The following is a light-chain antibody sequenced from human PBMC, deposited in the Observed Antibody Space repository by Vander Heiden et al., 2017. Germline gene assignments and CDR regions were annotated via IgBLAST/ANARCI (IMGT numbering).Light chain of an antibody. CDR2: EAS. Sequence: DLQMTQSPSTLSASVGDRVTITCRASESNGNRLAWYQQKPGRAPELLMYEASRLQSGVTSRFSGSGSGTVFTLTISSLQPDDFATYYCQHRRTFGQGTRVEIK. V-gene: IGKV1-5*03. J-gene: IGKJ1*01. CDR1: ESNGNR. CDR3: QHRRT.